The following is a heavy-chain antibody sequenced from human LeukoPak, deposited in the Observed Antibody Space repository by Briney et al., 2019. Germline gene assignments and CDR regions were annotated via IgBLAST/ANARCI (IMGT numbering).Heavy chain of an antibody. J-gene: IGHJ4*02. CDR3: ASSNYDILTGLDY. D-gene: IGHD3-9*01. CDR1: GFTFSSYW. V-gene: IGHV3-7*01. CDR2: IKQDGSEK. Sequence: PGGSLGLSCAASGFTFSSYWMSWVRQAPGKGLEWVANIKQDGSEKYYVDSVKGRFTISRDNAKNSLYLQMNSLRAEDTAVYYCASSNYDILTGLDYWGQGTLVTVSS.